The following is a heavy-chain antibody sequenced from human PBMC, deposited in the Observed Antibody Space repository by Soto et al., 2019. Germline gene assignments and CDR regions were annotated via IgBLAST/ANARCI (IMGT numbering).Heavy chain of an antibody. D-gene: IGHD2-15*01. CDR2: SIPIFGTA. CDR3: AEGYCSGCSCYALFAY. Sequence: QVQLVQSGAEVKKPGSSVKVSCKASGGTFSSYAISWVRQAPGQGLEWMGGSIPIFGTANYAQRFQGKVTITADESTSTAYMELSSLRSEDTAVYYCAEGYCSGCSCYALFAYWGQGTLVTVSS. J-gene: IGHJ4*02. CDR1: GGTFSSYA. V-gene: IGHV1-69*01.